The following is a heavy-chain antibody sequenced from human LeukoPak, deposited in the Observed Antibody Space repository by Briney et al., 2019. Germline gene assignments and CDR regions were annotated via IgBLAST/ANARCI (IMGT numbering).Heavy chain of an antibody. J-gene: IGHJ4*02. CDR2: IYYSGST. V-gene: IGHV4-39*07. D-gene: IGHD2-21*02. Sequence: PSETLSLTCAVSGGSLNSSNYYWGWIRQPPGKGLEWIGSIYYSGSTYYTPSLKSRVTISVDTSKNQFSLKLSSVTAADTAVYYCARVVKGCGGDCYQYYFDYWGQGTLVTVSS. CDR1: GGSLNSSNYY. CDR3: ARVVKGCGGDCYQYYFDY.